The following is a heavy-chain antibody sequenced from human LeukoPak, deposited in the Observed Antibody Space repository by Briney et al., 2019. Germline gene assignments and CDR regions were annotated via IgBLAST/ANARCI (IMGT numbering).Heavy chain of an antibody. Sequence: PEGSLRLSCAASGFTFSSYYMSWVRQAPGKGLEWVSYISSSGSSISYADSVKGRFTISRDNAKNSLYLQMNGLRAEDTAVYYCANQGAPGGWDFDYWGQGTLVTVSS. V-gene: IGHV3-11*01. J-gene: IGHJ4*02. D-gene: IGHD1-26*01. CDR1: GFTFSSYY. CDR2: ISSSGSSI. CDR3: ANQGAPGGWDFDY.